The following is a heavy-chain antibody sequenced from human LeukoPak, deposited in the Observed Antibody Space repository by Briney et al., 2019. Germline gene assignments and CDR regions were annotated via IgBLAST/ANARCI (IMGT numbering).Heavy chain of an antibody. V-gene: IGHV4-61*02. D-gene: IGHD3-16*01. Sequence: SETLSLTCTVSGGSISSGSYYWSWIRQPAGKGLEWIGRIYTSGSTNYNPSLKSRVTISVDTSKNQFSLKLSSVTAADTAVYYCARGVLWGSSYYFDYWGQGTLVTVSS. CDR3: ARGVLWGSSYYFDY. CDR1: GGSISSGSYY. J-gene: IGHJ4*02. CDR2: IYTSGST.